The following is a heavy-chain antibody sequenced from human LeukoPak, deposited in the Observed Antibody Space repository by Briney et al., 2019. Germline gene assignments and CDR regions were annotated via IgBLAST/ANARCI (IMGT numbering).Heavy chain of an antibody. D-gene: IGHD3-22*01. J-gene: IGHJ6*02. V-gene: IGHV4-30-2*01. CDR1: GGSISSGGYS. CDR2: IYHSGST. CDR3: ARDRAYYDSSGYRPGWNYYYGMDV. Sequence: ASETLSLTCAVSGGSISSGGYSWRWIRQPPGKGLEWIGYIYHSGSTYYNPSLKSRVTISVDRSKDQFSLKLSSVTAADTAVYYCARDRAYYDSSGYRPGWNYYYGMDVWGQGTTVTVSS.